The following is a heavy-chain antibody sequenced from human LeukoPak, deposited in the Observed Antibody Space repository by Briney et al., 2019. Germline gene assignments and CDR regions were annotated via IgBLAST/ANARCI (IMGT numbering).Heavy chain of an antibody. CDR3: ARVTTDYGDYD. CDR1: GFTVSSNY. D-gene: IGHD4-17*01. J-gene: IGHJ4*02. CDR2: ISSSGSTI. Sequence: PGGSLRLSCAASGFTVSSNYMSWVRQAPGKGLEWVSYISSSGSTIYYADSVKGRFTVSRDNAKNSLYLQMNSLRAEDTAVYYCARVTTDYGDYDWGQGTLVTVSS. V-gene: IGHV3-11*01.